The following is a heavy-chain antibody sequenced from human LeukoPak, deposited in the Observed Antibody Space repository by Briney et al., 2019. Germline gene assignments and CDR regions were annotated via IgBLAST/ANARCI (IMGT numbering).Heavy chain of an antibody. CDR2: IYYSGST. D-gene: IGHD5-18*01. V-gene: IGHV4-39*01. J-gene: IGHJ5*02. CDR3: ATQVLWLQLWSGWFEP. CDR1: GGSISSSSYY. Sequence: EPLSLTCSVSGGSISSSSYYWVWIRQPPGKGLEWIGNIYYSGSTYYNPSLKSRVTISVDTSKKQLSLKMSSVTAADTAVYYCATQVLWLQLWSGWFEPWGRGTLVTVSS.